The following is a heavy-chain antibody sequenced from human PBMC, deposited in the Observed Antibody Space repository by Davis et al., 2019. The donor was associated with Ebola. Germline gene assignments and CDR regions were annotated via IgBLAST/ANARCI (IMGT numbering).Heavy chain of an antibody. Sequence: ASVKVSCKASGYTFTSYDINWVRQATGQGLEWMGWMNPNSGNTGYAQKFQGRVTMTRNTSISTAYMELSSLRSEDTAVYYCARGTYSSNNFDYWGQGTLVTVSS. D-gene: IGHD5-18*01. CDR1: GYTFTSYD. CDR3: ARGTYSSNNFDY. J-gene: IGHJ4*02. V-gene: IGHV1-8*01. CDR2: MNPNSGNT.